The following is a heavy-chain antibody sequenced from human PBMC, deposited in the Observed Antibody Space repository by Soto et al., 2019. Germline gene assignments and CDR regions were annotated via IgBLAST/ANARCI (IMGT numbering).Heavy chain of an antibody. CDR2: IYYSGST. V-gene: IGHV4-59*01. J-gene: IGHJ6*02. Sequence: SETLSLTTTVSGGSISSYYWSWIRQPPGKGLEWIGYIYYSGSTNYNPSLKSRVTISVDTSKNQFSLKLGSVTAADTAVYYCAREGSIAALTNYYYGMDVWGQGTTVTVSS. D-gene: IGHD6-6*01. CDR1: GGSISSYY. CDR3: AREGSIAALTNYYYGMDV.